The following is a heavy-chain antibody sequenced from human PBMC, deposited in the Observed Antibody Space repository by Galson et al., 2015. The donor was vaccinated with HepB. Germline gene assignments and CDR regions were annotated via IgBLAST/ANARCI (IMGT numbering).Heavy chain of an antibody. Sequence: SLRLSCAASGFTFSSYSMNWVRQAPGKGLEWVSSISSSSSYIYYADSVKGRFTISRDNAKNSLYLQMNSLRAEDTAVYYCARDGYSNYGGYYYYYYGMDVWGQGTTVTVSS. D-gene: IGHD4-11*01. V-gene: IGHV3-21*01. CDR3: ARDGYSNYGGYYYYYYGMDV. J-gene: IGHJ6*02. CDR1: GFTFSSYS. CDR2: ISSSSSYI.